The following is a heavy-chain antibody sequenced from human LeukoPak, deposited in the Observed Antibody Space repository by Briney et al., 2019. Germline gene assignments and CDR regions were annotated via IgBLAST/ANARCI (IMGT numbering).Heavy chain of an antibody. D-gene: IGHD5-12*01. V-gene: IGHV3-21*01. CDR1: GFTFSGYT. CDR2: ISSSSTYI. CDR3: AREAPAGFRGYNFDY. J-gene: IGHJ4*02. Sequence: GGSLRLSCAASGFTFSGYTMNWVRQAPGKGLEWVSSISSSSTYIYYADSVKGRFTISRDNAKNSLFLQMSSLRVKDTAIYYCAREAPAGFRGYNFDYWGQGTLITVSS.